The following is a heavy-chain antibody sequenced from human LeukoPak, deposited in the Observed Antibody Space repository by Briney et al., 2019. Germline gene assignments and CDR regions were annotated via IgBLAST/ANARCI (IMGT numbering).Heavy chain of an antibody. Sequence: PSQTLSLTCTVSGGSISSGDYYWSWVRQPPGKGLEWIGSIYYSGSTYYNPSLKSRVTISVDTSKNQFSLKLSSVTAADTAVYYCARAPDYYDRPWDYWGQGTLVTVSS. J-gene: IGHJ4*02. CDR2: IYYSGST. CDR3: ARAPDYYDRPWDY. D-gene: IGHD3-22*01. V-gene: IGHV4-39*07. CDR1: GGSISSGDYY.